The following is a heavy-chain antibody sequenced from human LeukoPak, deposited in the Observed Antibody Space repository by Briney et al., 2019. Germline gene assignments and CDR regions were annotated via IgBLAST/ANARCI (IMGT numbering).Heavy chain of an antibody. D-gene: IGHD2-15*01. J-gene: IGHJ4*02. V-gene: IGHV4-38-2*02. CDR2: IYHSGST. CDR3: ARTSKSGPFDY. CDR1: GYSISSGYY. Sequence: PSETLSLTCTVSGYSISSGYYWGWIRQPPGKGLEWIGSIYHSGSTYYNPSLKSRVTKSVDTSKNQFSLKLSSVTAADTAVYYCARTSKSGPFDYWGQGTLVTVSS.